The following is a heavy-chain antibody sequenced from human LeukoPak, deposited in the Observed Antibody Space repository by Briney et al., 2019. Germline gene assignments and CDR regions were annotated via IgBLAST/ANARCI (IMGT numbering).Heavy chain of an antibody. Sequence: PGGSLRLSCAASGFTFSSYAMSWVRQAPGKGLEWVSAISGRGGSTYYADSVKGRFTISRDNSKNTLYLQMNSLRAEDTAVYYCAKDGSGLYYFDCWGQGTLVTVSS. CDR3: AKDGSGLYYFDC. CDR2: ISGRGGST. CDR1: GFTFSSYA. D-gene: IGHD6-25*01. V-gene: IGHV3-23*01. J-gene: IGHJ4*02.